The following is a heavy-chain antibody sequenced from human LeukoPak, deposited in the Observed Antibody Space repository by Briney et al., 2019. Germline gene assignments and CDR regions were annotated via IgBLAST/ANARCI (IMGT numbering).Heavy chain of an antibody. CDR1: GGSISSYY. CDR3: AIRHSSSWYGWFDP. V-gene: IGHV4-59*08. J-gene: IGHJ5*02. CDR2: IYYSGST. D-gene: IGHD6-13*01. Sequence: ASETLSLTCTVSGGSISSYYWSWIRQPPGKGLEWIGYIYYSGSTNYNPSLKSRVTISVDTSKNQFSLKLSSVTAADTAVYYCAIRHSSSWYGWFDPWGQGTLVTVSS.